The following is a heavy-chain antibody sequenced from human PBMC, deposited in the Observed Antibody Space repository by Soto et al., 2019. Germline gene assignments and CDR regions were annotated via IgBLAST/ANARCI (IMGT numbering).Heavy chain of an antibody. CDR3: ARDKDIVVVVAALDY. CDR1: GFTFSSYS. CDR2: ISSSSSYI. V-gene: IGHV3-21*01. J-gene: IGHJ4*02. D-gene: IGHD2-15*01. Sequence: EVQLVESGGGLVKPGGSLRLSCAASGFTFSSYSMNWVRQAPGKGLEWVSSISSSSSYIYYADSVKGRFTISRDNAKNSLYLQMNSLRAEDTAVYYCARDKDIVVVVAALDYWGQGTLVTGSS.